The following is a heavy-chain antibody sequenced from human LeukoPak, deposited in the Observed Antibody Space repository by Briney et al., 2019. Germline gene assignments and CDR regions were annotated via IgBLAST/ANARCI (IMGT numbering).Heavy chain of an antibody. V-gene: IGHV3-30*02. J-gene: IGHJ3*02. CDR2: IRYDGSNK. Sequence: PGGSLRLSCAASGFTFSSYGMHWVRQAPGKGLEWVAFIRYDGSNKYYADSVKGRFTISRDNSKNTLYLQMNSLRAEDTAVYYCAKDTSSVVTPRTDAFDIWGQGTMVTVSS. CDR1: GFTFSSYG. CDR3: AKDTSSVVTPRTDAFDI. D-gene: IGHD4-23*01.